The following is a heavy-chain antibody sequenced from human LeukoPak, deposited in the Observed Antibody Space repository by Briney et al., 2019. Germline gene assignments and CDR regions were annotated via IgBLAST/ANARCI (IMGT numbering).Heavy chain of an antibody. CDR3: ARDFSPSYSSSWYYGVDY. D-gene: IGHD6-13*01. CDR2: ISYDGSNK. CDR1: GFTFSSYA. Sequence: GGSLRLSCAASGFTFSSYAMHWVRQAPGKGLEWVAVISYDGSNKYYADSVKGRFTISRDNSKNTLYLQMNSLRAEDTAVYYCARDFSPSYSSSWYYGVDYWGQGTLVTVSS. V-gene: IGHV3-30-3*01. J-gene: IGHJ4*02.